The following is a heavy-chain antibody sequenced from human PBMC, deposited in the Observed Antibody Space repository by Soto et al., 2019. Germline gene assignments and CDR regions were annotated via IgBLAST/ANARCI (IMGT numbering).Heavy chain of an antibody. CDR2: INDSGST. J-gene: IGHJ5*01. Sequence: SETLSLTCTVYGGSFSNYYWSWIRQPPGKGLEWIGEINDSGSTNYNPSLKSRVTISVDTSKNQFSLKLNSVTAADTAVYYCARSQRQQLVRRNWFDSWGQGSLVTVSS. D-gene: IGHD6-13*01. CDR1: GGSFSNYY. V-gene: IGHV4-34*01. CDR3: ARSQRQQLVRRNWFDS.